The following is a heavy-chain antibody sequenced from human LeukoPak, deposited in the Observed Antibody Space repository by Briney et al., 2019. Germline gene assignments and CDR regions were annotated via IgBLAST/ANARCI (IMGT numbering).Heavy chain of an antibody. CDR1: GGSILSSSYY. D-gene: IGHD3-22*01. Sequence: SETLSLTCTVSGGSILSSSYYWGWIRQPPGKGLEWIGSIYYGGSTDYNPSLKSRVIISVDTSKNQFSLKLSSVTAADTAVYYCARETYYYDSSGYSNWFDPWGQGTLVTVSS. V-gene: IGHV4-39*07. CDR2: IYYGGST. J-gene: IGHJ5*02. CDR3: ARETYYYDSSGYSNWFDP.